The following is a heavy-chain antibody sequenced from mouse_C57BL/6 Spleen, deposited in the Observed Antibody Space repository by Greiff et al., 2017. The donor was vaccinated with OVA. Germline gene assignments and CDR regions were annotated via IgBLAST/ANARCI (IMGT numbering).Heavy chain of an antibody. CDR1: GYTFTSYW. J-gene: IGHJ1*03. V-gene: IGHV1-69*01. D-gene: IGHD1-1*01. CDR3: AKITTVVDHWYFDV. Sequence: VHVKQPGAELVMPGASVKLSCKASGYTFTSYWMHWVKQRPGHGLEWIGEIDPSDSYTNYTQKFTGKSTLTVDKSSSTAYMQLSSLTSEDSAVYYCAKITTVVDHWYFDVWGTGTTVTVSS. CDR2: IDPSDSYT.